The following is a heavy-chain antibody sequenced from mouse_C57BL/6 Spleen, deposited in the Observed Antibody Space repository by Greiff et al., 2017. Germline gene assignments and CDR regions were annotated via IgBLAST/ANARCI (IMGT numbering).Heavy chain of an antibody. CDR3: ARSLYYGNGFAY. CDR1: GYTFTSYW. V-gene: IGHV1-55*01. D-gene: IGHD2-1*01. J-gene: IGHJ3*01. CDR2: IYPGSGST. Sequence: QVQLQQPGAELVKPGASVKMSCKASGYTFTSYWITWVKQRPGQGLEWLGDIYPGSGSTNYNEKFKSKATLTVDTSSSTAYMQLSSLTSEDSAVYYGARSLYYGNGFAYWGQGTLVTVSA.